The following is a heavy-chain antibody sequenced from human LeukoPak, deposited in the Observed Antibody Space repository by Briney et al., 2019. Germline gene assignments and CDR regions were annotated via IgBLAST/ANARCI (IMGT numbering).Heavy chain of an antibody. V-gene: IGHV3-7*05. CDR2: IKQDGSGK. D-gene: IGHD1-26*01. CDR3: ARSRWELLTYYFDY. J-gene: IGHJ4*02. Sequence: TGGSLRLSCAASGFTFSSYWMSWVRQAPGKGLEWVANIKQDGSGKYYVDSVKGRFTISRDNAKNSLYLQMNSLRAEDTAVYYCARSRWELLTYYFDYWGPGNPGHRLL. CDR1: GFTFSSYW.